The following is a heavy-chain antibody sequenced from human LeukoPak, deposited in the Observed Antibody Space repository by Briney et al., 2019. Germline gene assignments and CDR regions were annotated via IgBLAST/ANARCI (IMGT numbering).Heavy chain of an antibody. CDR1: GCTFSSYA. CDR2: IIPIFGIA. V-gene: IGHV1-69*04. D-gene: IGHD6-19*01. CDR3: ASENSSGQGGGANWFDP. Sequence: GSAVTVSCKGSGCTFSSYAISWLRQAPGQGLEWVGSIIPIFGIANYAQKFQGRVTITADKSTRAAYMELSSLRSEDTAVYYCASENSSGQGGGANWFDPWGQGTLVTVSS. J-gene: IGHJ5*02.